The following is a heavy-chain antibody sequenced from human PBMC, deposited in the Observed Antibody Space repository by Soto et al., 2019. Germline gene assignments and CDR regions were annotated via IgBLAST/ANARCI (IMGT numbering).Heavy chain of an antibody. CDR1: GYTFTSYC. Sequence: RASVKVSCKASGYTFTSYCISWVRQAPGQGLEWMGWISAYNGNTNYAQKLQGRVTMTTDTSTSTAYMELRSLRSDDTAVYYCARDPKIAVAGRSDAFDIWGQGTMVTVSS. CDR2: ISAYNGNT. D-gene: IGHD6-19*01. CDR3: ARDPKIAVAGRSDAFDI. V-gene: IGHV1-18*01. J-gene: IGHJ3*02.